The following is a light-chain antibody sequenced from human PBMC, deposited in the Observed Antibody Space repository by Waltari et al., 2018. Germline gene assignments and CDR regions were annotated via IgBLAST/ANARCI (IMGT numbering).Light chain of an antibody. CDR2: GAS. Sequence: ETVVTQSPATLSVSPGERVTLSCRTSQSIGSKLAWYQQKPGQSPRLLIYGASIRATGIPARFSGSGSETEFTLTISSLQSEDFAVCYCQQYNNWPPGTFGQGTKVEI. CDR3: QQYNNWPPGT. V-gene: IGKV3-15*01. J-gene: IGKJ1*01. CDR1: QSIGSK.